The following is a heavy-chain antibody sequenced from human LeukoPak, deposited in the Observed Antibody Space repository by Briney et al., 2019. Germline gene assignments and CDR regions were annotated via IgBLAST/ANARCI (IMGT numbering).Heavy chain of an antibody. CDR2: IYTTGST. CDR3: ARGGRSYYGSGSPFDY. V-gene: IGHV3-53*01. Sequence: GGSLRLSCTVSGFTVSSNSVSWVRQAPGKGLERVSFIYTTGSTHNSDSVKGRFTISRDSSKNTLYLQMNSLRAEDTAVYYCARGGRSYYGSGSPFDYWGQGTLVTVSS. CDR1: GFTVSSNS. J-gene: IGHJ4*02. D-gene: IGHD3-10*01.